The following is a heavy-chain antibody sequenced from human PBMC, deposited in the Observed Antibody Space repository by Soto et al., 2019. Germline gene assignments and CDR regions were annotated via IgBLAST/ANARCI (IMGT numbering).Heavy chain of an antibody. Sequence: SETLSLTCTVSGGSISSSSYYWGWIRQPPGKGLEWIGSIYYSGSTYYNPSLKSRVTISVDTSKNQFSLKLSSVTAADTAVYYCASINYSNLLRGYYYYGMDVWGQGTTVTVSS. V-gene: IGHV4-39*01. CDR2: IYYSGST. J-gene: IGHJ6*02. CDR1: GGSISSSSYY. D-gene: IGHD4-4*01. CDR3: ASINYSNLLRGYYYYGMDV.